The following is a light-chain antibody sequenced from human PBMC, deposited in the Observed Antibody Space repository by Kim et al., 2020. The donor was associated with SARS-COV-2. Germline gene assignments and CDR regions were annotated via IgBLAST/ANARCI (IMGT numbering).Light chain of an antibody. CDR1: QSLSSSY. J-gene: IGKJ2*01. V-gene: IGKV3-20*01. CDR3: QQYGSSPYT. CDR2: GAS. Sequence: EIVLTQSPGTLSLSPGERATLSCRASQSLSSSYLAWYQQKPGQPPRLLIYGASNRATGIPDRFSGSGSGTDFTLTISRLEPEDFAVYYCQQYGSSPYTSGQGTKLEIK.